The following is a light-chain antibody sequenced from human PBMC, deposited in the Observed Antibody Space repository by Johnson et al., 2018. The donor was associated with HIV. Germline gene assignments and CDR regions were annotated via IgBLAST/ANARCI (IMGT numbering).Light chain of an antibody. V-gene: IGLV1-51*02. CDR2: ENN. CDR1: SSNIGRNY. J-gene: IGLJ1*01. Sequence: QSVLTQPPSVSAAPGQKVTISCSGSSSNIGRNYVSWYQQLPGTAPKLLIYENNKRPSGIPDRFSGSKSGTSATLGITGLQTGDEVDYYCGTWDISLSAKVFRTGTKVTV. CDR3: GTWDISLSAKV.